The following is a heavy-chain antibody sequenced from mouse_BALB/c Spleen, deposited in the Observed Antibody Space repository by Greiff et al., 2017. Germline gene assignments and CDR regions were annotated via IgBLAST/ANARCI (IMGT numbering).Heavy chain of an antibody. J-gene: IGHJ1*01. CDR2: INSNGGST. CDR3: ARDTPYGNYWYFDV. V-gene: IGHV5-6-3*01. Sequence: EVKLMESGGGLVQPGGSLKLSCAASGFTFSSYGMSWVRQTPDKRLELVATINSNGGSTYYPDSVKGRFTISRDNAKNTLYLQMSSLKSEDTAMYYCARDTPYGNYWYFDVWGAGTTVTVSS. D-gene: IGHD2-1*01. CDR1: GFTFSSYG.